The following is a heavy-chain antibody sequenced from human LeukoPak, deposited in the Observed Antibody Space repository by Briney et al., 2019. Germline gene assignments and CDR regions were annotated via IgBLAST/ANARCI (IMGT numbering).Heavy chain of an antibody. CDR1: EFSVGSNY. CDR3: AKEYYDFWSGYLGDAFDI. D-gene: IGHD3-3*01. V-gene: IGHV3-66*01. Sequence: PGGSLRLSCAASEFSVGSNYMIWVRQAPGKGLEWVSLIYSGGSTYYADSVKGRFTISRDNSKNTPYLQMNSLRAEDTAVYYCAKEYYDFWSGYLGDAFDIWGQGTMVTVSS. J-gene: IGHJ3*02. CDR2: IYSGGST.